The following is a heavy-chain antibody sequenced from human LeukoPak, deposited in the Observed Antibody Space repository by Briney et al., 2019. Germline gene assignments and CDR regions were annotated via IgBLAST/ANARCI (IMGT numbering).Heavy chain of an antibody. V-gene: IGHV3-74*01. CDR3: ARVSGSYYTDY. Sequence: GGSLRLSCAASGFTVSSNYMSWVRQAPGKGLVWVSRINTDGSSTSYADSVKGRFTISRDNAKNTLYLQMNSLRAEDTAVYYCARVSGSYYTDYWGQGTLVTVSS. CDR1: GFTVSSNY. J-gene: IGHJ4*02. D-gene: IGHD3-10*01. CDR2: INTDGSST.